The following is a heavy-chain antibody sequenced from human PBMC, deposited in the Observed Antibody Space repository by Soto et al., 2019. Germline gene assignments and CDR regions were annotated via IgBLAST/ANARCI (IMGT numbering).Heavy chain of an antibody. CDR2: ISGSGGST. D-gene: IGHD6-19*01. V-gene: IGHV3-23*01. Sequence: PGGSLRLSCAASGFTFSSYAMSWVRQAPGKGLEWVSAISGSGGSTYYADSVKGRFTISRDNSKNTLYLQMNSLRAEDTAVYYCANLTSGWYKYYGMDVWGQGTTVTVSS. CDR1: GFTFSSYA. J-gene: IGHJ6*02. CDR3: ANLTSGWYKYYGMDV.